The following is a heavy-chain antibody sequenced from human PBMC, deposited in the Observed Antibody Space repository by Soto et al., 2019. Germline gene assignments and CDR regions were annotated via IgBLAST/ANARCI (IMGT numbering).Heavy chain of an antibody. Sequence: GASVKVSCKVSGYTLTELSMHWVRQAPGKGLEWMGGFDPEDGETIYAQKFQGRVTMTEDTSTDTAYMELSSLRSEDTAVFYCAKAALRYFDWLLIFDYWGQGTLVTVSS. D-gene: IGHD3-9*01. J-gene: IGHJ4*02. V-gene: IGHV1-24*01. CDR2: FDPEDGET. CDR1: GYTLTELS. CDR3: AKAALRYFDWLLIFDY.